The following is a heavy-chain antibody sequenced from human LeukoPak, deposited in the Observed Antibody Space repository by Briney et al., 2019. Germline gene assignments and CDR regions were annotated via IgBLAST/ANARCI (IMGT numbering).Heavy chain of an antibody. CDR1: GFTFSSYG. CDR3: AKDRHDFWSGLTAYFDY. J-gene: IGHJ4*02. CDR2: IRYDGSNK. D-gene: IGHD3-3*01. Sequence: GGSLRLSCAASGFTFSSYGMHWARQAPGKGLEWVAFIRYDGSNKYYADSVKGRFTISRDNSKNTLYLQMNSLRAEDTAVYYCAKDRHDFWSGLTAYFDYWGQGTLVTVSS. V-gene: IGHV3-30*02.